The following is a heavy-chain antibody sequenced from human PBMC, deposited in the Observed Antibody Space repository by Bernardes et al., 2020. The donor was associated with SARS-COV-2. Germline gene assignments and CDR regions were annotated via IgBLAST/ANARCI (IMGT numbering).Heavy chain of an antibody. D-gene: IGHD6-25*01. V-gene: IGHV3-7*01. CDR3: ARDALTYSGLYYYGMDV. CDR2: IKQDGSEK. CDR1: GFTFSSYW. Sequence: GGSLRLSCAASGFTFSSYWMSWVRQAPGKGLEWVANIKQDGSEKYYVDSVKGRFTISRDNAKNSLYLQMNSLRAEDTAVYYCARDALTYSGLYYYGMDVWGQGTTVTVSS. J-gene: IGHJ6*02.